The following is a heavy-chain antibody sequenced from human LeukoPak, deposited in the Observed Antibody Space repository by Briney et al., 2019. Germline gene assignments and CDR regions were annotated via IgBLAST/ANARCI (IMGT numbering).Heavy chain of an antibody. Sequence: ASVKVSCKASGYTFTSYAMNWVRQAPGRGLEWMGWINTNTGNPTYAQGFTGRFVFSLDTSVSTAYLQISSLKAEDTAVYYCASIPYCSGGSCYGGWDYWGQGTLVTVSS. J-gene: IGHJ4*02. CDR3: ASIPYCSGGSCYGGWDY. CDR2: INTNTGNP. V-gene: IGHV7-4-1*02. CDR1: GYTFTSYA. D-gene: IGHD2-15*01.